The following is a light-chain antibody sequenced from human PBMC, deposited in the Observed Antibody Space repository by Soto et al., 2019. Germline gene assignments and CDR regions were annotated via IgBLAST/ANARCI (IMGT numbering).Light chain of an antibody. CDR2: QTS. J-gene: IGKJ1*01. CDR3: HQRQSWPRT. Sequence: EIVLTHSPATLSSFTCDGVTLSCMASQYINTRLAWYQHRPGQAPRLLIYQTSIRAAGIPARFSASGTGTDFTLTISDVQPEDFAVYYCHQRQSWPRTFGQGTKVDIK. CDR1: QYINTR. V-gene: IGKV3-11*01.